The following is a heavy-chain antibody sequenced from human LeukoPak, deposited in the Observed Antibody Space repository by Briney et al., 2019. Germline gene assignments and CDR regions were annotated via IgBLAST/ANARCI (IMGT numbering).Heavy chain of an antibody. J-gene: IGHJ5*02. CDR1: GGSISSSSYY. Sequence: SETLSLTCTVSGGSISSSSYYWGWIRQPPGKGLEWIGSIYYSGSTYYNPSLKSRVTISVDTSKIQFSLKLSSVTAADTAVYYCARDAGHSSSLVRFDPWGQGTLVTVSS. CDR2: IYYSGST. V-gene: IGHV4-39*07. D-gene: IGHD6-13*01. CDR3: ARDAGHSSSLVRFDP.